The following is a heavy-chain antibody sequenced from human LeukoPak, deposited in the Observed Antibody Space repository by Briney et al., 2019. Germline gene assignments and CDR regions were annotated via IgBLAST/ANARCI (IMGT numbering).Heavy chain of an antibody. V-gene: IGHV1-69*13. CDR3: ASWDTAMVMDY. D-gene: IGHD5-18*01. CDR1: GGTFSSYA. CDR2: IIPIFGTA. J-gene: IGHJ4*02. Sequence: SVKVSCKASGGTFSSYAISWVRQAPGQGLEWMGGIIPIFGTANYTQKFQGRVTITADESTSTAYMELSSLRSEDTAVYYCASWDTAMVMDYWGQGTLVTVSS.